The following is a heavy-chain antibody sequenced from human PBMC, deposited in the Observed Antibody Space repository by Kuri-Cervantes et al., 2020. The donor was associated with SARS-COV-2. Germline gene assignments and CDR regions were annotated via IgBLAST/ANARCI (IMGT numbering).Heavy chain of an antibody. D-gene: IGHD7-27*01. CDR2: ISYDGSNK. CDR3: ARSTWGSGHYYGMDV. Sequence: GGSLRLSCAASGFTFSDHYMDWVRQAPGKGLEWVAVISYDGSNKYYADSVKGRFTISRDNSKNTLYLQMNSLRAEDTAVYYCARSTWGSGHYYGMDVWGQGTTVTVSS. CDR1: GFTFSDHY. J-gene: IGHJ6*02. V-gene: IGHV3-30-3*01.